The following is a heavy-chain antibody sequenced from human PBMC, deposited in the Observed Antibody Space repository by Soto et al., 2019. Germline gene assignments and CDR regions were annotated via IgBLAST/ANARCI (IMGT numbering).Heavy chain of an antibody. CDR3: ATTYYYDSSGYFYAFDI. Sequence: ASVKVSCKVSGYTLTELSMHWVRQAPGKGLEWMGGFDPEDGETIYAQKFQGRVTMAEDTSTDTAYMELSSLRSEDTAVYYCATTYYYDSSGYFYAFDIWGQGTMVTVSS. D-gene: IGHD3-22*01. J-gene: IGHJ3*02. V-gene: IGHV1-24*01. CDR2: FDPEDGET. CDR1: GYTLTELS.